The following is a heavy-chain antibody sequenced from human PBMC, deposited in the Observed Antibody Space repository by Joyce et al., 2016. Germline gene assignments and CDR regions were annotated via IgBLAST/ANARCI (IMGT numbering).Heavy chain of an antibody. CDR1: GDFGSSNSAA. Sequence: QVQLQQSGPGLVKPSQILSLTCAISGDFGSSNSAAWNWIRQAPSRVLEWLGRTFYRSKWYNDYAVSVRSRISINPDTSKNLFSLHLNSVTPEDTAVYYCARDAGFGLDALDIWGQGTMVTVSS. D-gene: IGHD3/OR15-3a*01. CDR3: ARDAGFGLDALDI. V-gene: IGHV6-1*01. CDR2: TFYRSKWYN. J-gene: IGHJ3*02.